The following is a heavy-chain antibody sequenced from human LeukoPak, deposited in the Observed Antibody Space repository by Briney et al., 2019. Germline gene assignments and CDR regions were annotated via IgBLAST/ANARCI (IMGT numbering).Heavy chain of an antibody. J-gene: IGHJ6*02. Sequence: GRSLRLSCAASGFTFSSYGMHWVRQAPGKGLEWVAVISYDGSNKYYADSVKGRFTISRDNSKNTLYLQMNSLRAEDTAVYYCAKAGGYSGYGHYYYGMDVWGQGTTVTVSS. CDR1: GFTFSSYG. CDR2: ISYDGSNK. CDR3: AKAGGYSGYGHYYYGMDV. V-gene: IGHV3-30*18. D-gene: IGHD5-12*01.